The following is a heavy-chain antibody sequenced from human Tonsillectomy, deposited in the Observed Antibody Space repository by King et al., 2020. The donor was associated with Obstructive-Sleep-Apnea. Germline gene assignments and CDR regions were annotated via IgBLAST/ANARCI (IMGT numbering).Heavy chain of an antibody. J-gene: IGHJ4*02. CDR1: GGSISTGDYY. D-gene: IGHD3-22*01. V-gene: IGHV4-30-4*01. CDR2: IYYTGST. Sequence: VQLQESGPGLVKPSQTLSLTCTVSGGSISTGDYYWNWIRQPPGKGLEWIGYIYYTGSTYYNPSLKRRVTISVDTSNSQFSLKLSSGTAADTAVYYCALSRVSDSSGFPGAVDYWGQGTLVTVSS. CDR3: ALSRVSDSSGFPGAVDY.